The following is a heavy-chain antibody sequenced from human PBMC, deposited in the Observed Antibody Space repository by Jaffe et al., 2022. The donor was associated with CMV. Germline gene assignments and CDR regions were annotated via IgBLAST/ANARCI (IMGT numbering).Heavy chain of an antibody. Sequence: QVQLVESGGGVVQPGRSLRLSCAASGFTFSSYGMHWVRQAPGKGLEWVAVIWYDGSNKYYADSVKGRFTISRDNSKNTLYLQMNSLRAEDTAVYYCARGSITIFENYLDVWGKGTTVTVSS. CDR2: IWYDGSNK. J-gene: IGHJ6*04. CDR3: ARGSITIFENYLDV. V-gene: IGHV3-33*08. CDR1: GFTFSSYG. D-gene: IGHD3-3*01.